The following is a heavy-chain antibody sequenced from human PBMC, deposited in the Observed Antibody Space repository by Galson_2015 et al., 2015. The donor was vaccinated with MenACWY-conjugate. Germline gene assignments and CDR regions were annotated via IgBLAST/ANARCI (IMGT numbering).Heavy chain of an antibody. CDR3: ARDTGTGIFDY. Sequence: SVKVSCKASGYTLTAYAMNWVRQAPGQGLGWMGWINTNTGNPTYAQGFTGRFAFPLDTSVSTAYLQISSLKAEDTAVYYCARDTGTGIFDYWGQGTLVTVPS. CDR2: INTNTGNP. CDR1: GYTLTAYA. D-gene: IGHD1-1*01. J-gene: IGHJ4*02. V-gene: IGHV7-4-1*02.